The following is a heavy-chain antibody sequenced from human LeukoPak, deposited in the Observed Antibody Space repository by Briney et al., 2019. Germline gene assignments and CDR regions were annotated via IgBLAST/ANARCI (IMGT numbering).Heavy chain of an antibody. D-gene: IGHD3-9*01. CDR3: ARLVSWYFDL. CDR1: GGSISSYY. V-gene: IGHV4-4*09. CDR2: IYTSGST. J-gene: IGHJ2*01. Sequence: SETLSLTCTVSGGSISSYYWSWIRQPPGKGLEWIGYIYTSGSTNYNPSLKSRVTISVDTSKNQFSLKLSSVTAADTAVYYCARLVSWYFDLWGRGTQVTVSS.